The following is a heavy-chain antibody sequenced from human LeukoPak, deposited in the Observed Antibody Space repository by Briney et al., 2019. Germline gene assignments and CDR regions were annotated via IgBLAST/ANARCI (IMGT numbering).Heavy chain of an antibody. D-gene: IGHD2-15*01. V-gene: IGHV4-4*07. Sequence: PSETLHLTCTVSGGSINSYYWSWIRQPAGKGLEWIGRIYISGTTNYNPSLKSRVTMSVDTSKNQFSLKLTSVTAADTAVYYCARDSRSGLPFDYWGEGTLVTVSS. J-gene: IGHJ4*02. CDR1: GGSINSYY. CDR3: ARDSRSGLPFDY. CDR2: IYISGTT.